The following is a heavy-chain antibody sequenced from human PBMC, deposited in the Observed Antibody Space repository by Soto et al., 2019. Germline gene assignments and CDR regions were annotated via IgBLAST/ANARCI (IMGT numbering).Heavy chain of an antibody. CDR1: GGSISNYY. D-gene: IGHD5-18*01. J-gene: IGHJ4*02. Sequence: SETLSLTCTVSGGSISNYYWNWIRQPPGMELEWIGDIYYSGSTNYNPSLKSRVTISLDTSKNQFSLKLTSVTAVDTAVYYCAKTVIGSNYGPLDSWGQGTPVTVSS. CDR3: AKTVIGSNYGPLDS. CDR2: IYYSGST. V-gene: IGHV4-59*08.